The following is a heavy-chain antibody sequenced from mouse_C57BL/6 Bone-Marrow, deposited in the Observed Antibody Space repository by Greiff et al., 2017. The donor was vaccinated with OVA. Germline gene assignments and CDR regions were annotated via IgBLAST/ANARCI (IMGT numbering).Heavy chain of an antibody. J-gene: IGHJ4*01. CDR3: ARNEGVIEYYGGYYGAMDY. D-gene: IGHD2-3*01. CDR1: GFSLTSYA. V-gene: IGHV2-9-1*01. Sequence: QVQLKESGPGLVAPSQSLSITCTVSGFSLTSYAISWVRQPPGQGLEWLGVIWPGGGTTYNSALNSRLSISKDNSKSQVFLKMNSLQTDDTARYYCARNEGVIEYYGGYYGAMDYWGQGTSVTVSS. CDR2: IWPGGGT.